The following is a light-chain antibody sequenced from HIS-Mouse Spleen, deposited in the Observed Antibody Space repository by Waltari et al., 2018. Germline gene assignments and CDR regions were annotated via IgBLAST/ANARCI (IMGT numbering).Light chain of an antibody. V-gene: IGLV3-10*01. Sequence: SYELTQPPSVSVSPGQTARITCSGDALPKKYAYWYQRKSGQAPVLGIYEDSKRPSGIPERFSGSSSGTMATLTISGAQVEDEADYYCYSTDSSGNHRVFGGGTKLTVL. J-gene: IGLJ2*01. CDR1: ALPKKY. CDR3: YSTDSSGNHRV. CDR2: EDS.